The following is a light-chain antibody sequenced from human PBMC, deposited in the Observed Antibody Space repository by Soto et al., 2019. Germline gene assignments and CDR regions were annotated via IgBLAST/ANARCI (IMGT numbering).Light chain of an antibody. CDR2: KAS. Sequence: DIQMTQSPSSVSASVGDRVTITCRTSQGISSWLAWYQQKPGKAPKLLIYKASSLESGVPSRFSGSGSGTEFTFTISSLQPDDFATYYCQQYNRYSWTFGQGTKVDIK. CDR1: QGISSW. CDR3: QQYNRYSWT. V-gene: IGKV1-5*03. J-gene: IGKJ1*01.